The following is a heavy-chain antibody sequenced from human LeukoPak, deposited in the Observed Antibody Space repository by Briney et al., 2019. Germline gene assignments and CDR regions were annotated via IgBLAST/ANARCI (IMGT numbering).Heavy chain of an antibody. Sequence: GGSLRLSCAASGFTFSSYGMHWVRQAPGKGLEWVAVISYDGSNKYYADSVKGRFTISRDNSKNTLYLQMNSLRAEDTAVYYCAKLGSISSYYYDSSGFFDYWGQGTLVTVSS. CDR1: GFTFSSYG. CDR2: ISYDGSNK. D-gene: IGHD3-22*01. V-gene: IGHV3-30*18. J-gene: IGHJ4*02. CDR3: AKLGSISSYYYDSSGFFDY.